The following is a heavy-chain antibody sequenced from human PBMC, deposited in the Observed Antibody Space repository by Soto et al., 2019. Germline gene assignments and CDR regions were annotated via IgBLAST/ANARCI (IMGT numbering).Heavy chain of an antibody. J-gene: IGHJ6*02. D-gene: IGHD5-18*01. CDR1: GDSVSSNSTA. CDR2: TYYRSKWYN. V-gene: IGHV6-1*01. CDR3: ARGMGYSYGYYYYYGMDV. Sequence: SQTLSLTCAISGDSVSSNSTAWNWSRQSPSRGLEWLGRTYYRSKWYNDYAVSVKSRITINPDTSKNQFSLQLNSVTPDDTAVYYCARGMGYSYGYYYYYGMDVWGQGTTVNVSS.